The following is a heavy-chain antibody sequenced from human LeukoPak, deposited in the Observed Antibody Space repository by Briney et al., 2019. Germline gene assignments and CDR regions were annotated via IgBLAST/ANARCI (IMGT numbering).Heavy chain of an antibody. D-gene: IGHD3-22*01. CDR3: ARSASCSGYYLPFDY. CDR2: ISLYNGDR. V-gene: IGHV1-18*01. Sequence: GASVKVSCKASGYTFTSYGISWVRQAPGQGLEWMGWISLYNGDRDYAQKVQGRVTMTTDTSTNTAYMELWSLRSDDTAVYYCARSASCSGYYLPFDYWGQGTPVTVSS. J-gene: IGHJ4*02. CDR1: GYTFTSYG.